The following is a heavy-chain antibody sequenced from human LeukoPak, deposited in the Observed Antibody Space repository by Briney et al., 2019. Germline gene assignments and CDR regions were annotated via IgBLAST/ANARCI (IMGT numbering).Heavy chain of an antibody. Sequence: ASVKVSCKASGYTFTSYDINWVRQATGQGLEWMGWMNPNSGNTGYAQKFQGRVTMTRNTSISTAYMELSSLGSEDTAVYYCARGARGGIFGVVIYYGMDVWGQGTTVTVSS. D-gene: IGHD3-3*01. CDR1: GYTFTSYD. CDR2: MNPNSGNT. CDR3: ARGARGGIFGVVIYYGMDV. V-gene: IGHV1-8*01. J-gene: IGHJ6*02.